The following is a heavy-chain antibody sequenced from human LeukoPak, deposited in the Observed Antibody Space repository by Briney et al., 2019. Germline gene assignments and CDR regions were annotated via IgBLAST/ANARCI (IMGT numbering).Heavy chain of an antibody. Sequence: AAVKVSCKASGYTFTSYDINWVRQATGQGLEWMGWMNPNSGNTGYAQKFQGRVTMTRNTSISTAYMELSSLRFEDTAVYYCVAGYALSAFDSWGQGTLVTVSS. J-gene: IGHJ4*02. CDR1: GYTFTSYD. V-gene: IGHV1-8*01. CDR2: MNPNSGNT. CDR3: VAGYALSAFDS. D-gene: IGHD1-1*01.